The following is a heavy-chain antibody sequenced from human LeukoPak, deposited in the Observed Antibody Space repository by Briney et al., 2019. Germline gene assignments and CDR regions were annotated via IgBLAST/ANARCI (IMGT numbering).Heavy chain of an antibody. CDR1: GGSFSSYY. CDR2: LYYSGST. CDR3: ARDGYSSSSEALAP. D-gene: IGHD6-6*01. V-gene: IGHV4-59*01. Sequence: SETLSLTCTVSGGSFSSYYWSWIRQPPGKGLEGSGYLYYSGSTNYNPSLKSRVTISVDTSKNQFSLKLSSVTAADTAVYYCARDGYSSSSEALAPWGQGTLVTVSS. J-gene: IGHJ5*02.